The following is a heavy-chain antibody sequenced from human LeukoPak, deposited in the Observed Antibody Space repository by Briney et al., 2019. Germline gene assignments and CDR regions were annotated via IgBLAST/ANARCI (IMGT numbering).Heavy chain of an antibody. CDR1: GGSISSSRYN. CDR2: IDNSGST. J-gene: IGHJ5*02. Sequence: PSETLSLTCTVSGGSISSSRYNCAWIRQPPGKGLEWIGNIDNSGSTYYNPSLKSRVTISVATSKDQLSLNLSSVTAADTAVYYCARPPGIAAAWFDPWGQGTLVTVSS. V-gene: IGHV4-39*01. CDR3: ARPPGIAAAWFDP. D-gene: IGHD6-13*01.